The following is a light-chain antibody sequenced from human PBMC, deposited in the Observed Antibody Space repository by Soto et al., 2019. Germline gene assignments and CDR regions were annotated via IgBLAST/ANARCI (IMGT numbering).Light chain of an antibody. V-gene: IGKV3-20*01. CDR3: QQYGSSGT. J-gene: IGKJ1*01. CDR1: QSVSSSY. CDR2: GAS. Sequence: EHVLTQSPDTLSFSPGERATLSCRASQSVSSSYLAWYQQKPGQAPRLLIYGASTRATGIPARFSGSVSGKDFTLTISRLEPEDFAVYYCQQYGSSGTFGQGTRVDI.